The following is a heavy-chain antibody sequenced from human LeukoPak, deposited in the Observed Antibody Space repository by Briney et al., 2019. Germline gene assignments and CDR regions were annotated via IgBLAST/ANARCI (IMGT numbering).Heavy chain of an antibody. CDR1: GFTVSSSF. CDR3: AKARTYYYDSSGYYGVPIDAFDI. CDR2: IYSGGDT. J-gene: IGHJ3*02. V-gene: IGHV3-66*01. D-gene: IGHD3-22*01. Sequence: PGGSLRLSCAASGFTVSSSFMSWVRQAPGKGLEWVSVIYSGGDTYSADSVKGRFAISRDNSKNTLYLQMNSLRAEDTAVYYCAKARTYYYDSSGYYGVPIDAFDIWGQGTMVTVSS.